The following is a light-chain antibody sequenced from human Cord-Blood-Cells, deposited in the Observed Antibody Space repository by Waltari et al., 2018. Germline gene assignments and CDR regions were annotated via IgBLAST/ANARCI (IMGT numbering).Light chain of an antibody. J-gene: IGKJ4*01. CDR3: QQRSNWPPT. Sequence: EIVLPQSPATLSLSPGERATLSCRASQSVSSYFAWYQQKPGQAPRLLIYDASNRATGIPARFSGSGSTTDFTLTISRLDPEDSAVYYWQQRSNWPPTFGGGTKVEIK. V-gene: IGKV3-11*01. CDR1: QSVSSY. CDR2: DAS.